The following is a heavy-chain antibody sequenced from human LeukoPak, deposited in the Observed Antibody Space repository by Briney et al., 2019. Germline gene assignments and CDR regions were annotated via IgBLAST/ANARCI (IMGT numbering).Heavy chain of an antibody. V-gene: IGHV3-21*01. D-gene: IGHD3-16*01. J-gene: IGHJ4*02. Sequence: GGSLRLSCAASGFTFRSYVMSWVRQAPGKGLEWDSSISSSSSYIYYGDSVQGRFTISRDNAKNSLFLQMNSLRAEDTAVYYCAREEDYPYFDNWGQGTLVTVSS. CDR1: GFTFRSYV. CDR2: ISSSSSYI. CDR3: AREEDYPYFDN.